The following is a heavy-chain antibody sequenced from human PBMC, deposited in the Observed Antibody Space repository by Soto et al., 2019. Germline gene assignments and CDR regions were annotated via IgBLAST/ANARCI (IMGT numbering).Heavy chain of an antibody. D-gene: IGHD3-22*01. CDR2: IYSGGST. V-gene: IGHV3-66*01. J-gene: IGHJ3*02. Sequence: EVQLVESGGGLVQPGGSLRLSCAASGFTVSSNYMSWVRQAPGKGLEGFSVIYSGGSTYYADSVKGRFTISRDNSKNTLYLQMNSLRAEDTAVYYCARTTYYYDSSGLRGAFDIWGQGTMVTVSS. CDR1: GFTVSSNY. CDR3: ARTTYYYDSSGLRGAFDI.